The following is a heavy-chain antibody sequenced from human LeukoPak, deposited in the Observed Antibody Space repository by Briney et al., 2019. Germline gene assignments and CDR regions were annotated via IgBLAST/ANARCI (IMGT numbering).Heavy chain of an antibody. V-gene: IGHV1-2*02. Sequence: ASVKVPCKASGYTFTGHYMHWVRQAPGQGLEWMGWINPNNGGTNYAQKFQGRVTMTRDTSISTAYMELSRLRSDDTAVYYCARVGVGTVAGNYFDDWGQGTLVTVSS. CDR1: GYTFTGHY. CDR2: INPNNGGT. CDR3: ARVGVGTVAGNYFDD. D-gene: IGHD6-19*01. J-gene: IGHJ4*02.